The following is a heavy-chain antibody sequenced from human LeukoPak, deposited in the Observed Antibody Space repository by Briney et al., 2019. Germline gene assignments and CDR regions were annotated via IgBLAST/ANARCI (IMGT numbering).Heavy chain of an antibody. CDR3: AREGGSGSYSDDAFDI. CDR1: GGSISSYY. Sequence: PSETLSLTCTVSGGSISSYYWSWIRQPPGKGLEWIGYIYYSGSTNYNPSLKSRVTISVDTSKNQFSLKLSSVTAADTAVYYCAREGGSGSYSDDAFDIWGQGTVVTVSS. CDR2: IYYSGST. V-gene: IGHV4-59*01. D-gene: IGHD1-26*01. J-gene: IGHJ3*02.